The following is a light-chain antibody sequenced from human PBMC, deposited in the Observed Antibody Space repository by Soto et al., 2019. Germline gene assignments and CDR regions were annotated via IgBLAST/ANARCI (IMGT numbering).Light chain of an antibody. Sequence: QSVLTQPASVSGSPGQSITISCTGTSSDVGGYNHVAWYQQYPGKAPKLIIFEVSDRPSGISNRFSGSKSANTASLSISGLQAEDEAGYYCSSYKRGATLVFGGGTKLTVL. J-gene: IGLJ2*01. CDR2: EVS. V-gene: IGLV2-14*01. CDR1: SSDVGGYNH. CDR3: SSYKRGATLV.